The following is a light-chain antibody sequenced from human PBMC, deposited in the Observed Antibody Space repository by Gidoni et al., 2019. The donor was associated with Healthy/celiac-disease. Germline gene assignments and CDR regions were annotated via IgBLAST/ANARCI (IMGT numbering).Light chain of an antibody. CDR3: QQYDNLPPFT. Sequence: DIQMTQSPSSLSASVGDRVTITCQTSQDISNYLNWYQQKPGQAPKLLIYDASNLETGVPSMFSGSGSGTDFTFTSSSLQPEDIATYDCQQYDNLPPFTFGPGTKVDIK. CDR1: QDISNY. V-gene: IGKV1-33*01. CDR2: DAS. J-gene: IGKJ3*01.